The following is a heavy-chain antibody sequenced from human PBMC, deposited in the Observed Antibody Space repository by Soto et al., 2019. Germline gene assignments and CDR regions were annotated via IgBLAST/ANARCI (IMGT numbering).Heavy chain of an antibody. CDR2: IRPYNGDT. CDR3: ARDGGGIADV. V-gene: IGHV1-18*04. Sequence: QGQLVQSGAEVKKPGASLKVSCKASGYGFGSYNISWVGQAPGQGLEWLGCIRPYNGDTTYAQKVQGRVTETTDTATNTAYMELRSVRSDDTATYYCARDGGGIADVWGQGTPVTVS. D-gene: IGHD2-21*01. J-gene: IGHJ6*02. CDR1: GYGFGSYN.